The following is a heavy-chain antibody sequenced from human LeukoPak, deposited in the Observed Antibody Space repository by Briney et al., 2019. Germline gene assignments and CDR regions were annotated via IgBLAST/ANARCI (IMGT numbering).Heavy chain of an antibody. J-gene: IGHJ4*02. CDR3: ADWRGYSYVIDY. CDR1: GGSISSSSYY. V-gene: IGHV4-39*07. Sequence: SETLSLTCTVSGGSISSSSYYGAWIRQPPGKGLEWIGSIYYSGSTYYNPSLKSRVTISVDTSKNQFSLKLSSVTAADTAVYYCADWRGYSYVIDYWGQGTLVTVSS. CDR2: IYYSGST. D-gene: IGHD5-18*01.